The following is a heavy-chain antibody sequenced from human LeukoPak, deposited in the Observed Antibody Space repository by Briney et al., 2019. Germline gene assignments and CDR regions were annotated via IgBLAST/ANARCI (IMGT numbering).Heavy chain of an antibody. Sequence: GASVKVSCKVSGYTLTELSMHWVRQAPGKGLEWMGGFDPEDGETIYAQEFQGRVTMTEDASTDTAYMELSSLRSEDTAVYYCATPSYITMVRGVISLDYWGQGTLVTVSS. V-gene: IGHV1-24*01. J-gene: IGHJ4*02. D-gene: IGHD3-10*01. CDR3: ATPSYITMVRGVISLDY. CDR1: GYTLTELS. CDR2: FDPEDGET.